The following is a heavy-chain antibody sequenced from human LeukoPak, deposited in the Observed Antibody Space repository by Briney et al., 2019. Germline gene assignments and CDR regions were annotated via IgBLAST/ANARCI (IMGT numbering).Heavy chain of an antibody. CDR3: ARHSAGYTTFFDY. CDR1: GFIFSNYA. D-gene: IGHD5-24*01. CDR2: ISGSGGST. V-gene: IGHV3-23*01. J-gene: IGHJ4*02. Sequence: GGSLRPSCAASGFIFSNYAMSWVRQAPGKGLEWVSAISGSGGSTYYADSVKGRFTISRDNAKNSLYLQMNSVRAEDTAAYYCARHSAGYTTFFDYWGQGTLVTVSS.